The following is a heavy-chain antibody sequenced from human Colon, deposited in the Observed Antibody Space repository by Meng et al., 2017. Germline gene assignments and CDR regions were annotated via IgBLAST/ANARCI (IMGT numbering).Heavy chain of an antibody. Sequence: QVQMVQSGSEMKKPGASGRLSCKTSGYSFTSFAMNWVRQAPGRGLEWMGWSNKKTGHPTYDEDFTGRFVFSLDTSATTAYLEINSLRPDDTAVYYCARDGSDSYIDHWGQGTLVTVSS. V-gene: IGHV7-4-1*02. J-gene: IGHJ4*02. CDR1: GYSFTSFA. CDR2: SNKKTGHP. CDR3: ARDGSDSYIDH. D-gene: IGHD1-26*01.